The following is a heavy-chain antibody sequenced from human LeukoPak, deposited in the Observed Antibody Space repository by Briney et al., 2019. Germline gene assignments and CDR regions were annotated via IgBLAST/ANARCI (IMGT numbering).Heavy chain of an antibody. Sequence: SETLSLTCAVYGESFSGYYWNWIRQPPGKGLEWIGEINDSGSTNYNPSLKSRLTMSVDTSKNQFSLKLSSVTAADTAVYYCARGSRFWLGNFLRQPLFFDSWGQGTLVTVSS. D-gene: IGHD6-19*01. J-gene: IGHJ4*02. V-gene: IGHV4-34*01. CDR1: GESFSGYY. CDR3: ARGSRFWLGNFLRQPLFFDS. CDR2: INDSGST.